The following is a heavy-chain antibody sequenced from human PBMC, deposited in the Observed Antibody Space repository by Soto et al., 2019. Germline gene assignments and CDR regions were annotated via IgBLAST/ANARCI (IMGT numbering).Heavy chain of an antibody. CDR2: IYYSGST. V-gene: IGHV4-59*01. D-gene: IGHD3-16*01. CDR1: GGSISSYY. CDR3: ARGALDYIWGSYPAFDY. Sequence: SETLSLTCTVSGGSISSYYWSWIRQPPGKGLEWIGYIYYSGSTNYNPSLKSRVTISVDTSKNQFSLKLSSVTAADTAVYYCARGALDYIWGSYPAFDYWGQGTLVTVSS. J-gene: IGHJ4*02.